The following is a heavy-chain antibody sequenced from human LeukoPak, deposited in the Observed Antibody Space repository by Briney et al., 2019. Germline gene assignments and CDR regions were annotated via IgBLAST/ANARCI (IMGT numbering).Heavy chain of an antibody. D-gene: IGHD6-13*01. J-gene: IGHJ4*02. Sequence: GASVKVSCKASGYTFTGYYMHWVRQAPGQGLEWMGWINPNSGGTNYAQKFQGRVTMTRDTSISTAYMELSRLRSDDTAVYYCARVLGQQLVRLYYFDYWGQGTLVTVS. V-gene: IGHV1-2*02. CDR2: INPNSGGT. CDR3: ARVLGQQLVRLYYFDY. CDR1: GYTFTGYY.